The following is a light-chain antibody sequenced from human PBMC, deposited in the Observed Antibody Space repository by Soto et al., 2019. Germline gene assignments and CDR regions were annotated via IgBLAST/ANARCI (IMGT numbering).Light chain of an antibody. Sequence: EIVMTQSPATLSVSPGERATLSCRASQSVSSNLAWYQQKPGQAPRLLIYAASTMATGIPARFSGSGSGTELTLTNSNQQSEDSAVYYCQQYNSWPPLTFGGGTKVEIK. V-gene: IGKV3-15*01. CDR3: QQYNSWPPLT. CDR2: AAS. CDR1: QSVSSN. J-gene: IGKJ4*01.